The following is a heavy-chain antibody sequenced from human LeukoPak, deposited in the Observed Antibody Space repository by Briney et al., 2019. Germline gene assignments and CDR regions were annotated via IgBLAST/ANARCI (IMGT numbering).Heavy chain of an antibody. D-gene: IGHD3-10*01. V-gene: IGHV4-59*08. Sequence: ASETLSLTCTVAGHSISTNYWTWNRQPPGKGLEWIGSISYSGSTNNSPSLEGRVTMSVDTSKNQFSLKSSSVTDEDTAVYFCARQVSAYGSGSYFDYWGQGILVTVSS. CDR1: GHSISTNY. CDR3: ARQVSAYGSGSYFDY. J-gene: IGHJ4*02. CDR2: ISYSGST.